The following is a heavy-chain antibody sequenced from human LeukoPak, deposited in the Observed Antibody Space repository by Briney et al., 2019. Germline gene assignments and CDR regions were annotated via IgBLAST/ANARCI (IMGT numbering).Heavy chain of an antibody. CDR3: ASGYSYGFSVY. Sequence: GGSLRLSCAASGFTFSSYSMNWVRQAPGKGLEWVSYISSSSSTIYYADSVKGRFTISRDNAKNSLYLQMNSLRAEDTAAYYCASGYSYGFSVYWGQGTLVTVSS. V-gene: IGHV3-48*01. J-gene: IGHJ4*02. CDR2: ISSSSSTI. D-gene: IGHD5-18*01. CDR1: GFTFSSYS.